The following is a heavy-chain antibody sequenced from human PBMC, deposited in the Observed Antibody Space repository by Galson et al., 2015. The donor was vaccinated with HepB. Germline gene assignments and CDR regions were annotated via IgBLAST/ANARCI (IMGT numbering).Heavy chain of an antibody. J-gene: IGHJ4*02. CDR1: GFTFDDYA. V-gene: IGHV3-9*01. Sequence: SLRLSCAASGFTFDDYAMHWVRQAPGKGLEWVSGISWNSGSIGYADSVKGRFTISRDNAKNSLYLQMNSLRAEDTALYYCAKGEGAFDYWGQGTLVTVSS. CDR3: AKGEGAFDY. CDR2: ISWNSGSI.